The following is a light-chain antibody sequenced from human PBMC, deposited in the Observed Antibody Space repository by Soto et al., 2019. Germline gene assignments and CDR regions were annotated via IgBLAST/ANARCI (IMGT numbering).Light chain of an antibody. J-gene: IGLJ1*01. V-gene: IGLV2-14*01. CDR3: GSDTTSSNYV. Sequence: QSVLTQPASVSGSPGQSITISCTGTSSDVDAYNYVSWYQQHPGKAPKLMIYDVSHRPSGVSHRFSGSKSGNTASLTISGLQAEDEADYYCGSDTTSSNYVFGTRTKLTVL. CDR2: DVS. CDR1: SSDVDAYNY.